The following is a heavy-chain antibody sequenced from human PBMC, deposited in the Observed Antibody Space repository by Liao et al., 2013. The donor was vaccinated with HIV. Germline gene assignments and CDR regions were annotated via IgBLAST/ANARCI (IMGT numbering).Heavy chain of an antibody. J-gene: IGHJ3*01. V-gene: IGHV4-59*12. D-gene: IGHD3-16*01. CDR1: GGAINNYY. CDR2: IYYTGSA. Sequence: QVQLQESGPRLLKPSETLSLTCTVSGGAINNYYWSWVRQTPGKGLEWIGYIYYTGSANYNPSFKNRLSMSVYTSKNQFSLQLTSVTAADTAVYYCARVRYYDDNAAGGFGVWGRGTTVTVSS. CDR3: ARVRYYDDNAAGGFGV.